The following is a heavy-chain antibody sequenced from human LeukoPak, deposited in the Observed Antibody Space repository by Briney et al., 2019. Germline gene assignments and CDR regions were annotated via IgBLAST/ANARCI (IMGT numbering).Heavy chain of an antibody. J-gene: IGHJ4*02. CDR2: ISGSGGST. V-gene: IGHV3-23*01. CDR1: GFTFSSYA. D-gene: IGHD3-22*01. Sequence: GGSLRLSCAASGFTFSSYAMSWVRQAPGKGLEWVSAISGSGGSTYYADSVKGRFTISRDNSKNTLYLQMNSLRAEDTAVYYCAKDRLPYYYDSSGYVFDYWGQGTLVTVSS. CDR3: AKDRLPYYYDSSGYVFDY.